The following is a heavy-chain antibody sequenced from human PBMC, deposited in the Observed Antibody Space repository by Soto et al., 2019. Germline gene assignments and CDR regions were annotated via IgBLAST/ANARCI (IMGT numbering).Heavy chain of an antibody. Sequence: EDQLVESGGGLVQPGGSLRRTCAVCGFSFRSDWMNWVRQAPGKGLEWVANTTQDGSEKYYLDSVKGRFTIFRDNAKKSLYLQMNSLRAEDTAVYYCSGGVGDAIWGQGTLVTVSS. CDR1: GFSFRSDW. CDR3: SGGVGDAI. V-gene: IGHV3-7*04. J-gene: IGHJ4*02. CDR2: TTQDGSEK. D-gene: IGHD1-26*01.